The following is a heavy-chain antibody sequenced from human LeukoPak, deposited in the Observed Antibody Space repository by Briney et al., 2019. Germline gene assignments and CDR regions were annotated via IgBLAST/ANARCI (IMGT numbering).Heavy chain of an antibody. CDR1: GFTFSNYA. D-gene: IGHD3-10*01. V-gene: IGHV3-23*01. J-gene: IGHJ5*02. Sequence: GGSLRLSCAASGFTFSNYAMSWVRQAPGKGLEWVSAISGSGGSTYYADSVKGRFTISRDNSKNTLYLQMNSLTAEDTAVYYCARHVWFGEHNGHENWFDPWGQGTLVIVSS. CDR2: ISGSGGST. CDR3: ARHVWFGEHNGHENWFDP.